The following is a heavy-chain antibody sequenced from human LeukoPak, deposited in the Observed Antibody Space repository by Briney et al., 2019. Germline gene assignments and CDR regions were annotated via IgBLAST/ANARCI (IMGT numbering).Heavy chain of an antibody. V-gene: IGHV4-4*02. CDR3: ARGYSYGYYYFDY. D-gene: IGHD5-18*01. J-gene: IGHJ4*02. CDR2: IYHSGST. Sequence: SGTLSLTCAVSGGSISSSNWWSWVRQPPGKGLEWIGEIYHSGSTNYNPSLKSRVTISVDKSKNQFSLKLGSVTAADTAVYYCARGYSYGYYYFDYWGQGTLVTVSS. CDR1: GGSISSSNW.